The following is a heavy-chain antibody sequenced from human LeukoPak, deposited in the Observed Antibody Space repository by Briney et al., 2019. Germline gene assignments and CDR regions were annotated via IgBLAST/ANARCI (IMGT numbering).Heavy chain of an antibody. D-gene: IGHD3-10*01. CDR2: MYFSGST. CDR3: ARDLYGSGSYYSPLGY. Sequence: SETLSLTCTVSGGSISSSSYYWGWIRQPPGKGLEWIGSMYFSGSTYYNPSLKSRVTISVDTSKNQFSLNLYSVTAADMAVYYCARDLYGSGSYYSPLGYWGQGALVTVSS. CDR1: GGSISSSSYY. J-gene: IGHJ4*02. V-gene: IGHV4-39*07.